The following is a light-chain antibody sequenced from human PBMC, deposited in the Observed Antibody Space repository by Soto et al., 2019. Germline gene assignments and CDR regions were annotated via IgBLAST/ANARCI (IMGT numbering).Light chain of an antibody. CDR2: AAS. V-gene: IGKV1-8*01. CDR1: QGISSY. Sequence: AIRMTQSPSSFSASTGDRVTITCRASQGISSYLAWYKQKPGKAPKLLIYAASTLKSGVPSRFSGSGSGTDFTFTISCLQSEDFATYYCQQYYSYPFTFGQGTRLEIK. CDR3: QQYYSYPFT. J-gene: IGKJ5*01.